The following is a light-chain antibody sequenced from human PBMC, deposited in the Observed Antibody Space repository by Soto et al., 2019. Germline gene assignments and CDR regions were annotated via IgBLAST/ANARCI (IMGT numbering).Light chain of an antibody. V-gene: IGKV3-11*01. CDR3: QQRRNCPLT. J-gene: IGKJ4*01. CDR1: QSVDSY. CDR2: DVS. Sequence: EIVLTQSPATLSLSAGERATLSCRASQSVDSYLTWYQQKPGQAPRLLIYDVSKRATGIPVRFSGSGSGTDLTLTISSLEPEDVAIYYCQQRRNCPLTFGGGTKVEIK.